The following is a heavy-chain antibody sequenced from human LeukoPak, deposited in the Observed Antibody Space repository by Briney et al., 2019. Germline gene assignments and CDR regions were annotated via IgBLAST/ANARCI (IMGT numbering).Heavy chain of an antibody. CDR2: INTNTGNP. CDR1: GYTLTNYA. D-gene: IGHD2-2*01. V-gene: IGHV7-4-1*02. J-gene: IGHJ4*02. Sequence: ASVKVSCKASGYTLTNYALNWVRQAPGQGLEWMGWINTNTGNPTYAQGFTGRFVFSLDTSVHTAYLQISNLKAEDTAIYYCARVQGYCSTTSCYPHYWGQGTLVTVSS. CDR3: ARVQGYCSTTSCYPHY.